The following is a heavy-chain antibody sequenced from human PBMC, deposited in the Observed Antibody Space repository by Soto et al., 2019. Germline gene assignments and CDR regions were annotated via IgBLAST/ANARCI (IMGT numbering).Heavy chain of an antibody. J-gene: IGHJ3*02. D-gene: IGHD2-15*01. CDR1: GFIFSGYS. CDR3: AKDTRMEAARGYAFDI. Sequence: GGSLRLSCSSSGFIFSGYSMRWVRQVPGKGLEWVASIKPNGSEKYYADSVKGRFTISRDNAKNTLYLQMNSLRAEDTAVYYCAKDTRMEAARGYAFDIWGQGTMVTVSS. V-gene: IGHV3-7*03. CDR2: IKPNGSEK.